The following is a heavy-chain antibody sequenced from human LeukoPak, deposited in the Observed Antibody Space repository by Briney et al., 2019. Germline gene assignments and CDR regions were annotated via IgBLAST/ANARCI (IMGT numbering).Heavy chain of an antibody. CDR2: IKEDGSEK. V-gene: IGHV3-7*03. D-gene: IGHD4-17*01. CDR1: GFTFRKHW. J-gene: IGHJ4*02. CDR3: ARVNDYGDYGAFSY. Sequence: AGGSLRLSCAATGFTFRKHWMSWVRQAIGKGLECVAKIKEDGSEKHYVDSVKGRFTISRDNAKNSLYLQMSSLRAEDTALYYCARVNDYGDYGAFSYWGQGTLVTVSS.